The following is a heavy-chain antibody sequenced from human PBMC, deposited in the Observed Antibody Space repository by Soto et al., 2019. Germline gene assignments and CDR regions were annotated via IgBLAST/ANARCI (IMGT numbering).Heavy chain of an antibody. J-gene: IGHJ5*02. Sequence: SETLSLTCTVSGGSISSGDYYWSWVRQHPEQGLEWIGYRSYSGSTYYNPSIKSRVTIVVDTSRNQFSLRLSSVTAADTAVYYCAREGGLAYCGGDCLYNWFDPWGQGTLVTVSS. CDR3: AREGGLAYCGGDCLYNWFDP. D-gene: IGHD2-21*02. CDR1: GGSISSGDYY. V-gene: IGHV4-31*03. CDR2: RSYSGST.